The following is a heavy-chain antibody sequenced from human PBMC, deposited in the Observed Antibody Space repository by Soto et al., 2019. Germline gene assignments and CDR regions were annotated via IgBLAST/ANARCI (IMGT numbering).Heavy chain of an antibody. CDR1: GGYFSGYY. J-gene: IGHJ5*02. CDR3: ARAALGVVVVPAATYNWFDP. CDR2: INHSGST. Sequence: SETLSLTCAVYGGYFSGYYWSWIRQPPGKGLEWIGEINHSGSTNYNPSLKSRVTISVDTSKNQFSLKLSSVTAADTAVYYCARAALGVVVVPAATYNWFDPWGQGTLVTVSS. D-gene: IGHD2-2*01. V-gene: IGHV4-34*01.